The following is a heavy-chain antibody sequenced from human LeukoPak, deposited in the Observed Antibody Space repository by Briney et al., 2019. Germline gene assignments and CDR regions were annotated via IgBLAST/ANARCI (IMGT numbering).Heavy chain of an antibody. CDR3: ASSYCGGDCYLDY. V-gene: IGHV3-66*01. CDR1: GFTVRNNY. D-gene: IGHD2-21*02. CDR2: IYGGGST. Sequence: PGGSLRLSCAASGFTVRNNYMSWVRQAPGKGLEWVSVIYGGGSTYYADSVKGRFTISRDNSKNTLFLQMNSLRAEDTAVYYCASSYCGGDCYLDYWGQGTLVTVSS. J-gene: IGHJ4*02.